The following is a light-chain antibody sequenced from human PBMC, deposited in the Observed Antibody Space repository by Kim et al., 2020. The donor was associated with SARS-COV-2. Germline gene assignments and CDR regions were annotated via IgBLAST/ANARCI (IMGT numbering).Light chain of an antibody. CDR3: NSRDSSGNHVV. CDR2: GKN. J-gene: IGLJ2*01. CDR1: SLRRYY. V-gene: IGLV3-19*01. Sequence: SSELTQDPAVSVALGQTVRITCQGDSLRRYYASWYQQKPGQAPVLVIYGKNNRPSGIPDRFSGSSSGNTASLTITGAQAEDEADYYCNSRDSSGNHVVCG.